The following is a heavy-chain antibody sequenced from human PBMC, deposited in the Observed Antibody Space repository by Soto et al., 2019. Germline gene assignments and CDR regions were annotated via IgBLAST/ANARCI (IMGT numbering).Heavy chain of an antibody. J-gene: IGHJ4*02. CDR2: IKSDGSSI. CDR1: GFTFSSYW. Sequence: EVQLVESGGGLVQPGGSLRLSCAASGFTFSSYWMHWVRQAPGKGLVWVSRIKSDGSSISYADSVKGRFIISRDNAKNTLYLQMNSLRAEDTAVYYCARGGFSGSGSYIQGDYWGQGTLVTVSS. CDR3: ARGGFSGSGSYIQGDY. V-gene: IGHV3-74*01. D-gene: IGHD3-10*01.